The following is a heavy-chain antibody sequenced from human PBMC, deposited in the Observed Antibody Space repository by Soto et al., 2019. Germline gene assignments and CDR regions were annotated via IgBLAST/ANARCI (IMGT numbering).Heavy chain of an antibody. V-gene: IGHV1-69*13. CDR1: GGTFSSYA. Sequence: ASVKVSCKASGGTFSSYAISWVRQAPGQGLEWMGGIIPIFGTANYAQKFQGRVTITADESTSTAYMELSSLRSEDTAVYYCAGGANYYGSGSFYLVPQAYYYYYGMDVWGQGTTVTVSS. CDR3: AGGANYYGSGSFYLVPQAYYYYYGMDV. CDR2: IIPIFGTA. D-gene: IGHD3-10*01. J-gene: IGHJ6*02.